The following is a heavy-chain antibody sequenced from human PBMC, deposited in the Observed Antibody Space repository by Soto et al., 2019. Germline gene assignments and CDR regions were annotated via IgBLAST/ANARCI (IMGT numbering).Heavy chain of an antibody. CDR3: ARRGSGHTFDY. V-gene: IGHV4-39*01. CDR2: IYDAGTT. D-gene: IGHD3-10*01. CDR1: GASISRIGFH. J-gene: IGHJ4*02. Sequence: QVQLQESGPGLVKPSETLSLTCAVSGASISRIGFHWGWIRQPPGQGLEWIGSIYDAGTTFYNSSIQRRVPISADTSKNHFSLRRTSVTAADTAVYYCARRGSGHTFDYWGQGTLVTVSS.